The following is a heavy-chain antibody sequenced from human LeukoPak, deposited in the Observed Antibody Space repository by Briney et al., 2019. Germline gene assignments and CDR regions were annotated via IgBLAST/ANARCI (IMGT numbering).Heavy chain of an antibody. CDR2: INHSGST. V-gene: IGHV4-34*01. CDR3: ARGRASGIAARRPPFDY. J-gene: IGHJ4*02. CDR1: GGSFSGDY. D-gene: IGHD6-6*01. Sequence: PSETLSLTCAVYGGSFSGDYWSWIRQPPGKGLEWIGEINHSGSTNYNPSLKSRVTISVDTSKNQFSLKLSSVTAADTAVYYCARGRASGIAARRPPFDYWGQGTLVTVSS.